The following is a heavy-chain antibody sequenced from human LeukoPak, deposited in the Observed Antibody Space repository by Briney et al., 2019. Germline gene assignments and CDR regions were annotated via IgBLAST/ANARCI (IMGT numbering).Heavy chain of an antibody. V-gene: IGHV1-2*02. J-gene: IGHJ4*02. CDR3: ARDRVAVFDY. Sequence: EWMGWINPNSGGTNYAQKFQGRVTMTRDTSISTAYMELSRLRSDDTAVYYCARDRVAVFDYWGQGTLVTVSS. D-gene: IGHD6-19*01. CDR2: INPNSGGT.